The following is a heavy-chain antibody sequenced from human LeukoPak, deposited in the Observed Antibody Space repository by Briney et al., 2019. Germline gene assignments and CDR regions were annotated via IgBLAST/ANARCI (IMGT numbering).Heavy chain of an antibody. CDR1: GYMFTSHG. CDR2: ISAYNGNT. J-gene: IGHJ6*03. CDR3: ARAEYSSSWGDYYYYMDV. D-gene: IGHD6-13*01. V-gene: IGHV1-18*01. Sequence: GASVKVSCKSSGYMFTSHGIHWLRQAPGQGLEWMGWISAYNGNTNYAQKLQGRVTMTTDTSTSTAYMELRSLRSDDTAVYYCARAEYSSSWGDYYYYMDVWGKGTTVTVSS.